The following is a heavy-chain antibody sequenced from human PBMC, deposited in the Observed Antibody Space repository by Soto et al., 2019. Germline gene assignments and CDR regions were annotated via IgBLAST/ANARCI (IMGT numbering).Heavy chain of an antibody. J-gene: IGHJ4*02. D-gene: IGHD6-6*01. CDR1: GYTFTSYG. V-gene: IGHV1-18*04. CDR2: ISGYNDET. CDR3: ATNSSSKGYFDY. Sequence: QVQLVQSGGEVKKPGASVKVSCKASGYTFTSYGISWVRQAPGQGLEWMGWISGYNDETNYAQRLQGRVTMTTDTYTSTAYMELRSRRKDDTAVYYCATNSSSKGYFDYWGQGTLVTVSP.